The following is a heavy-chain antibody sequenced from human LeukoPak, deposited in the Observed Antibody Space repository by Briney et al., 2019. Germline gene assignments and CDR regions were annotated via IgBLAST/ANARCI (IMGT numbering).Heavy chain of an antibody. V-gene: IGHV3-20*04. D-gene: IGHD1-26*01. CDR1: GFTFDDYG. J-gene: IGHJ6*03. CDR2: INWNGGST. Sequence: GGSLRLSCAASGFTFDDYGMSWVRQAPGRGLEWVSGINWNGGSTGYADSVKGRFTISRDNAKNSLYLQMNSLRDEDTAVYYCARDPYSGNYGDYYYMDVWGKGTTVTISS. CDR3: ARDPYSGNYGDYYYMDV.